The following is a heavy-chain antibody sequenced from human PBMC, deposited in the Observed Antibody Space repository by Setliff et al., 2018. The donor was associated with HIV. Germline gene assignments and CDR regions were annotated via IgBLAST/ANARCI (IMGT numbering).Heavy chain of an antibody. CDR3: ARGYASGYDAYGY. D-gene: IGHD5-12*01. V-gene: IGHV4-34*01. CDR1: GGSFRGYY. Sequence: PSETLSLTCAVYGGSFRGYYWSWIRQPPGKGLEWIGEIIHSGSINYNPSLKSRVTISVDTYNNQFSLNMNSVNAADTAVYYCARGYASGYDAYGYWGQGTLVTVSS. CDR2: IIHSGSI. J-gene: IGHJ4*02.